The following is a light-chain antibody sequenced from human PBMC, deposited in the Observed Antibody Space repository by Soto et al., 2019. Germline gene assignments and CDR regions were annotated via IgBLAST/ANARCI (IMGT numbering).Light chain of an antibody. CDR1: QSVSSN. V-gene: IGKV3-15*01. J-gene: IGKJ4*01. Sequence: EIVMTQSPATLSVSPGERATLSCRASQSVSSNLAWYQHKPGQAPRLLIYGASTRATGIPARFSGSGSGTEFTLTISSLQSEDFAVYYCQQYNNWPPPLTFGGGTKVEIK. CDR3: QQYNNWPPPLT. CDR2: GAS.